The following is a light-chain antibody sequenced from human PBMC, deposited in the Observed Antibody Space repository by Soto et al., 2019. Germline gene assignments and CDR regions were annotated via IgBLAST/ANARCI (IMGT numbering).Light chain of an antibody. CDR1: SSDVGGYNY. CDR2: EVS. Sequence: VLTQPASVSGSPGQSITISCTGTSSDVGGYNYVSWYQQHPGKAPKLMIYEVSNRPSGVSNRFSGSKSGNTASLTISGLQAEDEADYYCSSYTSSSTDVFGTGTKVTV. J-gene: IGLJ1*01. V-gene: IGLV2-14*01. CDR3: SSYTSSSTDV.